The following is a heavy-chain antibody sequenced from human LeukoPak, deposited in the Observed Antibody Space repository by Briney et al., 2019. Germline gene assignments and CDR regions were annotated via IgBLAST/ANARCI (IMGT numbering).Heavy chain of an antibody. CDR1: GFAFSTYA. V-gene: IGHV3-23*01. J-gene: IGHJ4*02. D-gene: IGHD5/OR15-5a*01. CDR2: ISTSGRAT. Sequence: GGSLRLSCAASGFAFSTYAMTWVRQAPEKGLQWVSTISTSGRATYYADSVEGRFTISRDNSRNTLYLQMNSLRADDTAVYYCAKARGSSVYEQFDYWGQGTQVTVSP. CDR3: AKARGSSVYEQFDY.